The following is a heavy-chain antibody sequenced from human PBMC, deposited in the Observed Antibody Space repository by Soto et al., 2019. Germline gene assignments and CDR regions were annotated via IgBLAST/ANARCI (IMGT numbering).Heavy chain of an antibody. CDR1: GGSISSGGYS. CDR2: MYHSGST. D-gene: IGHD3-22*01. V-gene: IGHV4-30-2*01. CDR3: MLGSGWKDFDY. J-gene: IGHJ4*02. Sequence: SETLSLTCAVSGGSISSGGYSWSRIRQPPGKGPEWIGYMYHSGSTYYNPSLKSRVTISVDTSKNQFSLKLSSVTAADTAVYYCMLGSGWKDFDYWGQGTLVTVSS.